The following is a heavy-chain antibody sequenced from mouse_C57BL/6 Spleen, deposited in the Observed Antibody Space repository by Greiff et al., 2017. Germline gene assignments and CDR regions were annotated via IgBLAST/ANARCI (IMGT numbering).Heavy chain of an antibody. Sequence: QVQLQQSGPELVKPGASVKISCKASGYAFSSSWMNWVKQRPGKGLEWIGRIYPGDGDTNYNGKFKGKATLTADKSSSTAYMQLSSLTSEDSAVYFCARWGILDYGSSYEGYFDVWGTGTTVTVSS. V-gene: IGHV1-82*01. CDR3: ARWGILDYGSSYEGYFDV. D-gene: IGHD1-1*01. J-gene: IGHJ1*03. CDR1: GYAFSSSW. CDR2: IYPGDGDT.